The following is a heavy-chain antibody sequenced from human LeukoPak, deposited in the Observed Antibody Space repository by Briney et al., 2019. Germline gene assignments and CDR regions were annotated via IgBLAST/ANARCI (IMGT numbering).Heavy chain of an antibody. CDR1: GGTFSSYA. V-gene: IGHV1-69*04. J-gene: IGHJ4*02. Sequence: SVKVSCKASGGTFSSYAISWVRQAPGQGFEWMGRIIPILGIANYAQKFQGRVTITADKSTSTAYMELSSLRSADTAVYYCARGPAARETGTFDYWGQGTLVTVSS. CDR2: IIPILGIA. D-gene: IGHD2-2*01. CDR3: ARGPAARETGTFDY.